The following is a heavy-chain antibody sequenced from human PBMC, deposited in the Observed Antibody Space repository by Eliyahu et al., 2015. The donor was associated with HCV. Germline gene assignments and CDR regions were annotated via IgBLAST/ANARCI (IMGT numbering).Heavy chain of an antibody. CDR3: AHLSTVANFDY. J-gene: IGHJ4*02. CDR2: VYWDDDK. D-gene: IGHD5-12*01. V-gene: IGHV2-5*02. Sequence: QITLKESGPTLVKPTQTLTLTCSFSGFXLSTSGVGXGXIRQPXGKALEWLALVYWDDDKRYRPSLKSRLTITKDTSRNQVLLTVTNMDPVDTATYYCAHLSTVANFDYWGQGTLVTVSS. CDR1: GFXLSTSGVG.